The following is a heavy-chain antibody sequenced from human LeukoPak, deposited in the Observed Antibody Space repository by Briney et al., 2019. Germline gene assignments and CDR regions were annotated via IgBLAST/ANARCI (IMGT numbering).Heavy chain of an antibody. CDR2: IRYDGSNK. V-gene: IGHV3-30*02. CDR1: GFTFSSYG. J-gene: IGHJ6*02. CDR3: AKDTVSRYCSGGSCLGAMDV. Sequence: PGGSLGLSCAASGFTFSSYGMHWVRQAPGKGLEWVAFIRYDGSNKYYADSVKGRFTISRDNSKNTLYLQMNSLRAEDTAVYYCAKDTVSRYCSGGSCLGAMDVWGQGTTVTVSS. D-gene: IGHD2-15*01.